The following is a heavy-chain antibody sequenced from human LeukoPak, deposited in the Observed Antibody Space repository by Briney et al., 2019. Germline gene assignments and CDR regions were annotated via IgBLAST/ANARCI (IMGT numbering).Heavy chain of an antibody. J-gene: IGHJ6*02. CDR2: IIPIFGTA. CDR3: ASGFRRVDGYNPHYYYYGMDV. CDR1: GGTFSSYA. D-gene: IGHD5-24*01. Sequence: ASVKVPCKASGGTFSSYAISWVRQAPGQGLEWMGGIIPIFGTANYAQKFQGRVTITADESTSTAYMELSSLRSEDTAVYYCASGFRRVDGYNPHYYYYGMDVWGQGTTVTVSS. V-gene: IGHV1-69*13.